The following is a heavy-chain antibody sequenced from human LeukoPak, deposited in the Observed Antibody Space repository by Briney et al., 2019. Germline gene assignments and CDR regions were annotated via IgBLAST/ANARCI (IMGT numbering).Heavy chain of an antibody. Sequence: PGGSLRLSCVASGFTFSSYSMNWVRRAPGKGLEWVSYISSSSSTIYYADSVKGRFTISRDNAKNSLYLQMNSLRAEDTAVYYCARADNYDFWSGYYISTGFDYWGQGTLVTVSS. CDR1: GFTFSSYS. J-gene: IGHJ4*02. V-gene: IGHV3-48*01. CDR2: ISSSSSTI. D-gene: IGHD3-3*01. CDR3: ARADNYDFWSGYYISTGFDY.